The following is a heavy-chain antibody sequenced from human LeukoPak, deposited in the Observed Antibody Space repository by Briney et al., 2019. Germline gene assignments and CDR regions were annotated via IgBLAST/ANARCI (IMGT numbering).Heavy chain of an antibody. CDR3: ARENWTNDY. Sequence: GGSLRLSCAASGFTFTTYWMTWVRQAPGKRLEWVANIKQDGSEKNYVDSVKGRFTISRDNAKNSVYLQMNSLRAEDTAVYYCARENWTNDYCGQGTLVTVSS. V-gene: IGHV3-7*01. CDR1: GFTFTTYW. CDR2: IKQDGSEK. J-gene: IGHJ4*02. D-gene: IGHD1/OR15-1a*01.